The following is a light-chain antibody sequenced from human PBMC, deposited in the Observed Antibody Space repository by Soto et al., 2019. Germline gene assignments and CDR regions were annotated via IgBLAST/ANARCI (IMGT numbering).Light chain of an antibody. Sequence: DIQMTQSPSSLSASVGDRVTIICRASQSTSSYLTWDQQKPGKAPKLLIYAASSLQSGIPSRFSGSGSGTDFTLTISSLQPEDFATYYCQQSYSTPRTFGQGTKLEIK. J-gene: IGKJ2*01. V-gene: IGKV1-39*01. CDR2: AAS. CDR1: QSTSSY. CDR3: QQSYSTPRT.